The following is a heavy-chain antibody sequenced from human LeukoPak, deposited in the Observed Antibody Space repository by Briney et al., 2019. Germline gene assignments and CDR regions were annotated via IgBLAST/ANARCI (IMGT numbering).Heavy chain of an antibody. D-gene: IGHD3-10*01. V-gene: IGHV3-23*01. CDR3: AKVLRWVRGVPFDY. Sequence: GGSLRLSCAASGFTFSSYGMSWVRQAPGKGLEWVSAISGSGGSTYYADSVKGRFTISRDNSKNTLYLQMNSLRAEDTAVYYSAKVLRWVRGVPFDYWGQGTLVTVSS. CDR1: GFTFSSYG. J-gene: IGHJ4*02. CDR2: ISGSGGST.